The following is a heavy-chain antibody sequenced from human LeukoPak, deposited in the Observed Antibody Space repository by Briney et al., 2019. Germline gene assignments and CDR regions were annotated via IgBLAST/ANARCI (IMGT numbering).Heavy chain of an antibody. Sequence: GGSLRLSCAVSGFTSRGDWMHGVRQAPGKGLVWVSRAKNEGSSTICADAAKGRFTISRDNDKNTLYLQMSSLRAEDTAVYYCARELPRIGGQTDASDIWGQGTMVTVS. D-gene: IGHD3-16*01. CDR2: AKNEGSST. J-gene: IGHJ3*02. CDR3: ARELPRIGGQTDASDI. CDR1: GFTSRGDW. V-gene: IGHV3-74*01.